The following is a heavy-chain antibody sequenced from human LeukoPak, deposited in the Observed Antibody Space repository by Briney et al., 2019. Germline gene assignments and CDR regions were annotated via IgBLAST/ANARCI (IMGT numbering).Heavy chain of an antibody. J-gene: IGHJ4*02. V-gene: IGHV3-48*01. CDR1: GFTFSNYG. CDR2: ISSSSSTI. CDR3: ARGGSSRPDY. Sequence: GGSLRLSCAASGFTFSNYGMNWVRQAPGKGLEWVSYISSSSSTINHADSVKGRFTISRDKAKNSLYLQMNSLRAGDTAVYYCARGGSSRPDYWGQGTLVTVSS.